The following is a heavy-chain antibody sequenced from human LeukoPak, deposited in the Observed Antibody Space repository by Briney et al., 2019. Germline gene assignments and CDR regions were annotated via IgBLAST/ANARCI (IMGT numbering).Heavy chain of an antibody. CDR1: AYPFTGYY. J-gene: IGHJ4*02. D-gene: IGHD3-22*01. V-gene: IGHV1-2*02. CDR2: INPKSGGT. Sequence: ALVKVSCKASAYPFTGYYMHWVRQAPGQGLEWMGWINPKSGGTNYAQKFQGRVTMTRDTSISTAYMELSSLRSDDTAVYYCAREGGERSYYDSSGYYCDCWGQGTLVTVSS. CDR3: AREGGERSYYDSSGYYCDC.